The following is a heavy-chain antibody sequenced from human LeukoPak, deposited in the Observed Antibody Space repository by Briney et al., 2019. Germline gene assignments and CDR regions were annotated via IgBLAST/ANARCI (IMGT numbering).Heavy chain of an antibody. J-gene: IGHJ5*02. V-gene: IGHV4-4*07. CDR3: TRDSGTTGVVKFDP. CDR2: IYASGST. CDR1: GGSISSYY. D-gene: IGHD4-23*01. Sequence: SGTLSLTCTVSGGSISSYYWSWLRQPAERGLEWIGRIYASGSTTYNPSLRSRVAISMDASKNQFSLRLTSVTAADTAVYCTRDSGTTGVVKFDPWGQGILVTVSS.